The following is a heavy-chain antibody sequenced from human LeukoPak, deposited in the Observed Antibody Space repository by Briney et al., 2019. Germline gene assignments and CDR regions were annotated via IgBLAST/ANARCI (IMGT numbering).Heavy chain of an antibody. V-gene: IGHV1-2*06. CDR3: ASLYGQYYYMDV. J-gene: IGHJ6*03. Sequence: ASVKVSCKASGYTFTGYYMHWVRQAPGQGLELMGRINPNSGGTNYAQKFQGRVTMTRDTSISTAYMELSRLRSDDTAVYYCASLYGQYYYMDVWGKGATVTVSS. D-gene: IGHD2/OR15-2a*01. CDR2: INPNSGGT. CDR1: GYTFTGYY.